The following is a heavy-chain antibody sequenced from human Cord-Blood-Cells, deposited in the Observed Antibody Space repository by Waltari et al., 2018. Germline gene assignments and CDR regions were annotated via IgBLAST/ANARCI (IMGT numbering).Heavy chain of an antibody. CDR2: NYSGWTT. D-gene: IGHD6-6*01. J-gene: IGHJ6*03. CDR3: ARGGLAAPRGYYYMDV. CDR1: AFTVSSNY. Sequence: EVQLVESGGGLIQPGGSLRLSCAASAFTVSSNYMSRVCQAPGEGVALVCVNYSGWTTDNAAAWNDRYTISGDNSKSHLYVQMSSRRAEDTAVYYYARGGLAAPRGYYYMDVWGKGTTVTVSS. V-gene: IGHV3-53*01.